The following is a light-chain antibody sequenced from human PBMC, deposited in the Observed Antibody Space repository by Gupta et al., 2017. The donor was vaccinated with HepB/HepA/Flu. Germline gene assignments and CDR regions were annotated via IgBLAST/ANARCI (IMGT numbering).Light chain of an antibody. J-gene: IGKJ4*01. CDR2: ERA. Sequence: ELVMTQSPPTLSLSPGERVTLSCRASQNFKSSYLTWCQQKPGQAPRLRSYERATRATSIPARCSGSGSGTDVTLTISSLQPEDFAVEYGQQEDNSSFTCGGGTKVEIK. CDR3: QQEDNSSFT. V-gene: IGKV3-7*01. CDR1: QNFKSSY.